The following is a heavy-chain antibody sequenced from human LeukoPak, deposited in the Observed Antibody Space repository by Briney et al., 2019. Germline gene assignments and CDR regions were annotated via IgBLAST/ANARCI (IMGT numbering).Heavy chain of an antibody. J-gene: IGHJ4*02. V-gene: IGHV1-8*03. CDR1: GYTFTSYD. Sequence: GASVKVSCKASGYTFTSYDINWVRQATGQGLEWMGWMNPNSGNTGYAQKFQGRVTITRNTSISTAYMELSSLRSEGTAVYYCARGLKINCSSTSCYLIYWGQGTLVTVSS. CDR2: MNPNSGNT. CDR3: ARGLKINCSSTSCYLIY. D-gene: IGHD2-2*01.